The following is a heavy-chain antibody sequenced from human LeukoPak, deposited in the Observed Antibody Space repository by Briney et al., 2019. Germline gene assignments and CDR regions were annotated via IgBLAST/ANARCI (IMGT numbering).Heavy chain of an antibody. J-gene: IGHJ4*02. CDR2: IYYSGST. Sequence: SETLSLTCTVSGGSISSYYWSWIRQPPGKGLEWIGYIYYSGSTNYNPSLKSRVTISVDTSKNQFSLKLSSVTAADTAVYYCARDDRDFWSGYLGNWGQGTLVTVSS. CDR3: ARDDRDFWSGYLGN. CDR1: GGSISSYY. D-gene: IGHD3-3*01. V-gene: IGHV4-59*01.